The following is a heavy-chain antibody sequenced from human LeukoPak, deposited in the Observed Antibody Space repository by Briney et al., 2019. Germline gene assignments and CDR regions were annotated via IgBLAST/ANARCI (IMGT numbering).Heavy chain of an antibody. J-gene: IGHJ4*02. D-gene: IGHD1-26*01. CDR3: ADLGATL. CDR2: IRNKANAYTT. V-gene: IGHV3-72*01. CDR1: GFTFSRYT. Sequence: GGSLRLSCAASGFTFSRYTMTWVRQAPGKGLEWVGHIRNKANAYTTFYAASVKGRFTISRDDSQNSLYLQMNSLKTEDTAVYYCADLGATLWGQGTLVNVSS.